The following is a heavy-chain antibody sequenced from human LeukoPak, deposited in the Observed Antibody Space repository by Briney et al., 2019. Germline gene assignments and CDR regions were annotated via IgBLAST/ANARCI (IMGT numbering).Heavy chain of an antibody. CDR2: ISGSGGST. CDR3: AKPWRQDGDFWSFNY. CDR1: GFTFSSYG. J-gene: IGHJ4*02. Sequence: PGGSLRLFCAASGFTFSSYGMSWVRQAPGKGLEWVSAISGSGGSTYYADSVKGRFTISRDNSKNTLFLQMNSLRADDTAVYFCAKPWRQDGDFWSFNYWGQGTLVTVSS. V-gene: IGHV3-23*01. D-gene: IGHD4-17*01.